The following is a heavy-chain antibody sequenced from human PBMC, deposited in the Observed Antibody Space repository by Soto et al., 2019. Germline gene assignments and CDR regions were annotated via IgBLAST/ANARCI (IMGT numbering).Heavy chain of an antibody. CDR1: GGSISSGGYY. D-gene: IGHD4-17*01. CDR2: IYYSGST. V-gene: IGHV4-31*03. Sequence: SETLSLTCTVSGGSISSGGYYWSWIRQHPGKGLEWIGYIYYSGSTYYNPSLKSRVTISVDTSKNQFSLKLSSVTAADTAVYYCASCSDGYYVLVRNYYCYMDVWCKGPTGTVSS. CDR3: ASCSDGYYVLVRNYYCYMDV. J-gene: IGHJ6*03.